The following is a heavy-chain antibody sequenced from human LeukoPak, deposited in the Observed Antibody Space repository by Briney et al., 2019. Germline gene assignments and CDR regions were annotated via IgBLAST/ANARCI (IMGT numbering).Heavy chain of an antibody. J-gene: IGHJ6*03. Sequence: PSETLSLTCTVSGGSISISRYYWGWIRQPPGKGLEWLGRIYYSGGNYYHPSLKSRVPISVDTSKNQFSLKLSSLTAADPPGYYCARGRESGYYYYYMDVWGKGTTVTVSS. D-gene: IGHD6-25*01. CDR2: IYYSGGN. CDR1: GGSISISRYY. CDR3: ARGRESGYYYYYMDV. V-gene: IGHV4-39*07.